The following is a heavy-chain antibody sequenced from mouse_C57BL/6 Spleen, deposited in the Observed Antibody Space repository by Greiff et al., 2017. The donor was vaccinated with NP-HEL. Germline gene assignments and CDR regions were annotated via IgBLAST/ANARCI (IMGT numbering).Heavy chain of an antibody. V-gene: IGHV5-12*01. CDR3: SRDYYGSSYAGAWFAY. CDR1: GFTFSDYY. Sequence: EVQGVESGGGLVQPGGSLKLSCAASGFTFSDYYMYWVRQTPEKRLEWVAYISNGGGSTYYPDTVKGRFTISRDNAKNTLYLQMSRLKSEDTAMYYCSRDYYGSSYAGAWFAYWGQGTLVTVSA. CDR2: ISNGGGST. D-gene: IGHD1-1*01. J-gene: IGHJ3*01.